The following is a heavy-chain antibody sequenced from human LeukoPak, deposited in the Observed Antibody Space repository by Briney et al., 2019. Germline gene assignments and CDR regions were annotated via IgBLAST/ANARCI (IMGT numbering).Heavy chain of an antibody. CDR3: ARLNSGWLDAFDI. J-gene: IGHJ3*02. D-gene: IGHD6-19*01. Sequence: PSETLSLTCTVSGGSISSYYWSWIRQPPGKGLGWIGYIYTSGSTNYNPSLKSRVTISVDTSKNQFSLKLSSVTAADTAVYYCARLNSGWLDAFDIWGQGTMVTVSS. V-gene: IGHV4-4*09. CDR2: IYTSGST. CDR1: GGSISSYY.